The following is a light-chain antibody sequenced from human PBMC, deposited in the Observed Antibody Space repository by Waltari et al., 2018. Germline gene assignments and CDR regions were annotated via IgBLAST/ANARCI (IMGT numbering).Light chain of an antibody. CDR2: AAS. J-gene: IGKJ2*01. V-gene: IGKV1-39*01. Sequence: IQMTQSPSSLSASVGDRVTITCRASQSISSYLNWYQQKPGKAPKLLIYAASSLQSGVPSRFSGSGSGTDFTLTISSLQPEDFATYYCQQSYSTPNTFGQGTKLEIK. CDR1: QSISSY. CDR3: QQSYSTPNT.